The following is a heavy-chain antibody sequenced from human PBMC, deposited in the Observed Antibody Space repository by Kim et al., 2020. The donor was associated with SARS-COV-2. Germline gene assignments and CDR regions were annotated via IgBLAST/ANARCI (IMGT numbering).Heavy chain of an antibody. V-gene: IGHV4-30-4*01. CDR2: IYYSGST. CDR3: AGLKDYYDSSGYYSPENFDY. Sequence: SETLSLTCTVSGGSISSGDYYWSWIRQPPGKGLEWIGYIYYSGSTYYNPSLKSRVTISVDTSKNQFSLKLSSVTAADTAVYYCAGLKDYYDSSGYYSPENFDYWGQGTLVTVSS. CDR1: GGSISSGDYY. D-gene: IGHD3-22*01. J-gene: IGHJ4*02.